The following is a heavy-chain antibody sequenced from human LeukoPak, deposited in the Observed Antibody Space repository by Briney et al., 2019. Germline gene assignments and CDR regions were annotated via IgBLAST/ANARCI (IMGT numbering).Heavy chain of an antibody. V-gene: IGHV3-11*01. CDR2: ISSSGSTI. CDR1: GFTFSDYY. D-gene: IGHD2-21*01. CDR3: ARELHRDYYYTSGYFDY. Sequence: GGSLRLSCAASGFTFSDYYMSWIRQAPGKGLEWVSYISSSGSTIYYADSVKGRFTISRDNAKNSLYLQMNSLRAEDTAVYYCARELHRDYYYTSGYFDYWGQGTLVTVSS. J-gene: IGHJ4*02.